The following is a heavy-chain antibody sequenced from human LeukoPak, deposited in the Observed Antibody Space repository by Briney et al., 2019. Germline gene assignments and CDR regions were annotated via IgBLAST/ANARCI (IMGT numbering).Heavy chain of an antibody. CDR1: GYTFSRNG. V-gene: IGHV1-18*01. Sequence: ASVKVSCKASGYTFSRNGISWVRQAPEQGLEWMGWIGAYNCNTKYVQKFQGRVTMTTDTSTSTAYMELRSMRSDDTAVYYCAKDHDFDFDYWGQGTLVTVSS. D-gene: IGHD3-3*01. CDR2: IGAYNCNT. CDR3: AKDHDFDFDY. J-gene: IGHJ4*02.